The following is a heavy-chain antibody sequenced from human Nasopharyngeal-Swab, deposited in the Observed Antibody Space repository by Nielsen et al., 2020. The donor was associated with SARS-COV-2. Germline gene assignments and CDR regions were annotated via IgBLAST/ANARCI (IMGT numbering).Heavy chain of an antibody. CDR2: LDGTGFST. D-gene: IGHD4-23*01. Sequence: GGSLRLSCAASGFSFSSFAMSWVRQTPGKRLEWVSGLDGTGFSTYYADSVKGRFTISRDNSKKTLYLQMSSLRAEDTAIYYCAKDLGVESPLWFDYWGQGTLLTVSS. V-gene: IGHV3-23*01. CDR3: AKDLGVESPLWFDY. J-gene: IGHJ4*02. CDR1: GFSFSSFA.